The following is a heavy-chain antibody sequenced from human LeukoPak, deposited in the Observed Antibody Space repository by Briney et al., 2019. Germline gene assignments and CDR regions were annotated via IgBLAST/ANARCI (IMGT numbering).Heavy chain of an antibody. CDR1: GGSISSGGYY. CDR3: ARHSRSVDYGSGSYTWDY. CDR2: IYYSGST. Sequence: PSETLSLTCTVSGGSISSGGYYWSWIRQHPGKGLEWIGYIYYSGSTYYNPSLKSRVTISVDTSKNQFSLKLSSVTAADTAVYYCARHSRSVDYGSGSYTWDYWGQGTLVTVS. J-gene: IGHJ4*02. D-gene: IGHD3-10*01. V-gene: IGHV4-31*03.